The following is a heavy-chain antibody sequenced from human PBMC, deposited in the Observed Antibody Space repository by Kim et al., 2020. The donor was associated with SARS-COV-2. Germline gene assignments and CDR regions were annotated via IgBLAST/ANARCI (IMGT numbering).Heavy chain of an antibody. CDR3: ARGATMVRGVESALYGMDV. Sequence: ASVKVSCKASGYTFTGYYMHWVRQAPGQGLEWMGWINPNSGGTNYAQKFQGWVTMTRDTSISTAYMELSRLRSDDTAVYYCARGATMVRGVESALYGMDVWGQGTTVTVSS. V-gene: IGHV1-2*04. CDR1: GYTFTGYY. CDR2: INPNSGGT. D-gene: IGHD3-10*01. J-gene: IGHJ6*02.